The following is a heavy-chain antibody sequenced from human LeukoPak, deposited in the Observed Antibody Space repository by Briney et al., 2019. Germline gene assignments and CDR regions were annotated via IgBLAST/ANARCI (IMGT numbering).Heavy chain of an antibody. CDR3: ARGGEAATAD. V-gene: IGHV4-59*01. D-gene: IGHD6-13*01. CDR1: GGSISTYY. Sequence: SETLSLTCTVPGGSISTYYWTWIRQPPGKGLEWIGYIYYSGSTNYNPSLKSRVTISVDTSKNQFSLKLSSVTAADTAVYYCARGGEAATADWGRGILVTVSS. CDR2: IYYSGST. J-gene: IGHJ4*02.